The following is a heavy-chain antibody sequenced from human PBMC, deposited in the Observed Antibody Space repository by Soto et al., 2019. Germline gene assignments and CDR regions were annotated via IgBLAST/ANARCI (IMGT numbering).Heavy chain of an antibody. Sequence: QVQLQESGPGLVKPSGTLSLTCTVSGGSMTSSNWWNWVRQSPGKGLEWIGEAHHSGRTNYNPALKSRVTISVDTSMSHFSLKLSSVTAADTAVYYCARSEATGLDYWGQGSLVTLSS. J-gene: IGHJ4*02. V-gene: IGHV4-4*02. CDR1: GGSMTSSNW. CDR3: ARSEATGLDY. CDR2: AHHSGRT. D-gene: IGHD1-26*01.